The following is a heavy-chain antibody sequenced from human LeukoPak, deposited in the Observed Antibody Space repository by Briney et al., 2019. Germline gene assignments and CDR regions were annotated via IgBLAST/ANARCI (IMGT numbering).Heavy chain of an antibody. J-gene: IGHJ3*02. V-gene: IGHV5-51*01. CDR2: FYPGDSDT. CDR1: GSIFNSHW. D-gene: IGHD1-1*01. CDR3: ARLAAPGERQGAFDI. Sequence: GESLQISCKGSGSIFNSHWIGWVRQLPGKGLEGMGIFYPGDSDTRYSPSFQGQVTISADQSISTAYLQWSSLKASDTAMYYCARLAAPGERQGAFDIWGQGTMVTVSS.